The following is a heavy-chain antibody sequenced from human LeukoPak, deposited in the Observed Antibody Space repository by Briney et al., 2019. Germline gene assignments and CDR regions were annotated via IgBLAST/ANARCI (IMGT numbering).Heavy chain of an antibody. Sequence: ASVKVSCKASGYIFTSYYMHWVRQAPGQGLEWMGIINPSGGSTSYAQKFQGRVTMTRDMSTSTVYMELRSLRSDDTAVYYCARGSPPRRNYDSRGYYSYYFDYWGQGTLVTVSS. CDR1: GYIFTSYY. V-gene: IGHV1-46*01. D-gene: IGHD3-22*01. CDR3: ARGSPPRRNYDSRGYYSYYFDY. CDR2: INPSGGST. J-gene: IGHJ4*02.